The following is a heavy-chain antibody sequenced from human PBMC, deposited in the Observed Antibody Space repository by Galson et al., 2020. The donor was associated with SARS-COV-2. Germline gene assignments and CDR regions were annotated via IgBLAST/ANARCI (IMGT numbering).Heavy chain of an antibody. CDR3: ARDRVERYSHSITYTYTYLYIRDV. J-gene: IGHJ6*02. D-gene: IGHD1-1*01. CDR2: IFYTGNN. CDR1: GNSISRSYYY. V-gene: IGHV4-31*03. Sequence: QASEPLSLTCTVSGNSISRSYYYWTWVRQRPGKGLEWIGDIFYTGNNYYNPSLESRVSMSIRTSENQFFLNLISVTAADTAIYYCARDRVERYSHSITYTYTYLYIRDVWGQGTTVTVTS.